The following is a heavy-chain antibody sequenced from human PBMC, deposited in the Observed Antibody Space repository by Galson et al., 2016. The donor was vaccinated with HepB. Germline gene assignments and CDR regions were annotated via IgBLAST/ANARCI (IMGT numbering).Heavy chain of an antibody. J-gene: IGHJ3*02. D-gene: IGHD5-12*01. CDR3: ASGGYSGYSDAFDI. CDR1: GHTFTGYA. Sequence: SCKASGHTFTGYAVHWVRQAPGQRPEWMGWINAGNGNTEYLQKYQGRVTITRDTSASTAYMELSSLRSEDTAVYYCASGGYSGYSDAFDIWGQGTMVTVSS. CDR2: INAGNGNT. V-gene: IGHV1-3*01.